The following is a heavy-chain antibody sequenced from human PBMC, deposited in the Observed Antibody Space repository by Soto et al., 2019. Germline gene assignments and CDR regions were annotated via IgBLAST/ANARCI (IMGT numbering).Heavy chain of an antibody. Sequence: EVQLLESGGALVQPGESLRLSCAASGFTFSFCAMSWVRQAPGKGLEWVSSMRGSNGDTYYADSVKGRLTISRDNSKNTLYLQMNSLRVEDTALYYCVKGHSDSYYYFDYWGQGALVTVSS. CDR3: VKGHSDSYYYFDY. CDR2: MRGSNGDT. V-gene: IGHV3-23*01. J-gene: IGHJ4*02. D-gene: IGHD3-22*01. CDR1: GFTFSFCA.